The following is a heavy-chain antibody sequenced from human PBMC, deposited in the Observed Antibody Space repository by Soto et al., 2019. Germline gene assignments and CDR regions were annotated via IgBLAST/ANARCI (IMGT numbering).Heavy chain of an antibody. CDR3: ARPHYCSSTSCYEAFDY. D-gene: IGHD2-2*01. Sequence: LSLTCTVSSGSMSSSSLYWGWIRQPPGKGLEWVGSIFYSGSTYHNPSLKSRVTISVDTSKNQFSLKLSSVTAADTAVYYCARPHYCSSTSCYEAFDYWGQGTLVTVSS. CDR2: IFYSGST. CDR1: SGSMSSSSLY. J-gene: IGHJ4*02. V-gene: IGHV4-39*01.